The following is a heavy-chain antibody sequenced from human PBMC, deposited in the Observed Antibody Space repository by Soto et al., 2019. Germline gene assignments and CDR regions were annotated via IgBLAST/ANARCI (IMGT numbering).Heavy chain of an antibody. CDR2: IYYSGST. V-gene: IGHV4-30-4*01. CDR1: GGSISSGDYY. CDR3: ARVDYYDSSGYYSSTYRYYFDY. Sequence: PSETLSLTCTVSGGSISSGDYYWSWIRQPPGKGLEWIGYIYYSGSTYYNPSLKSRVTISVDTSKNQFSLKLSSVTAADTAVYYCARVDYYDSSGYYSSTYRYYFDYWSQGTLVTVSS. J-gene: IGHJ4*02. D-gene: IGHD3-22*01.